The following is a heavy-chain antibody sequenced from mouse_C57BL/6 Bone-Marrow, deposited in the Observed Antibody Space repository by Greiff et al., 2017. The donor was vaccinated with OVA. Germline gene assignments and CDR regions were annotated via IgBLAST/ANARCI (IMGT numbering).Heavy chain of an antibody. CDR1: GYTFTSYW. CDR2: IDPSGGGT. V-gene: IGHV1-72*01. J-gene: IGHJ3*01. Sequence: QVQLQQPGAELVKPGASVKLSCKASGYTFTSYWMPWVKQRPGRGLEWIGRIDPSGGGTKYNEKFKSKVTLTVDKPASTAYMQHSSLTSEDSAVYYCGTTVPFAYWGQGTLVTVSA. D-gene: IGHD1-1*01. CDR3: GTTVPFAY.